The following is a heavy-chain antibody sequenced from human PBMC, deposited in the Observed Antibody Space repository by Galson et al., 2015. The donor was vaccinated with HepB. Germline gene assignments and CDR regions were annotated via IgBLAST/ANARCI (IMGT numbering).Heavy chain of an antibody. Sequence: SLRLSCAASGFTFSSYAMSWVRQAPGKGLEWVSAISGSGGSTYYADSVKGRFTISRDNSKNTLYLQMNSLRAEDTAVYYCAKYSSRNYAHKTFFDYWGQGTLVTVSS. D-gene: IGHD3-16*01. V-gene: IGHV3-23*01. CDR3: AKYSSRNYAHKTFFDY. CDR2: ISGSGGST. CDR1: GFTFSSYA. J-gene: IGHJ4*02.